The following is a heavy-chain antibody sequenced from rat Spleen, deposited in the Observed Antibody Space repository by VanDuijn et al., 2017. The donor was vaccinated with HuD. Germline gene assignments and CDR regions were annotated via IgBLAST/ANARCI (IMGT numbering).Heavy chain of an antibody. CDR3: IRESLPGYNSHWFVY. V-gene: IGHV2-15*01. CDR2: VWSGGST. CDR1: GFSLPSYG. D-gene: IGHD1-4*01. Sequence: QVQLKESGPGLVQPSQTLSLTCTVSGFSLPSYGVSWVRQPPGKGLEWIGAVWSGGSTGYNSPLKSRLSVSRDISKSQVFLRINSLRTEDTATYFCIRESLPGYNSHWFVYWGQGTLVTVSS. J-gene: IGHJ3*01.